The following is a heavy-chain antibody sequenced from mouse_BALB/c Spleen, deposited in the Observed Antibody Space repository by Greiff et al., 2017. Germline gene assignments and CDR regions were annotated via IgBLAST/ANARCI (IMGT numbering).Heavy chain of an antibody. J-gene: IGHJ1*01. CDR3: ARIYGNYGYFDV. D-gene: IGHD2-1*01. Sequence: EVKLVESGGGLVQPGGSRKLSCAASGFTFSSFGMHWVRQAPEKGLEWVAYISSGSSTIYYADTVKGRFTISRDNPKNTLFLQMTSLRSEDTAMYYCARIYGNYGYFDVWGAGTTVTVSA. CDR2: ISSGSSTI. CDR1: GFTFSSFG. V-gene: IGHV5-17*02.